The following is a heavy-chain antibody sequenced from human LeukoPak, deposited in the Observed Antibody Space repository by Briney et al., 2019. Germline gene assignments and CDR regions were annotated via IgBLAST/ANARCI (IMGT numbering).Heavy chain of an antibody. CDR2: TYYRSQWYN. D-gene: IGHD3-22*01. Sequence: SQTLSLTCAISGDSVSSNSAAWNWIRQSPSRGLEWLGRTYYRSQWYNDYAVSVKSRITINPDTSKNQFSLQLNSVTPEDTAVYYCARVGYYYDSSGYYYVWVFDYWGQGTLVTVSS. CDR3: ARVGYYYDSSGYYYVWVFDY. CDR1: GDSVSSNSAA. J-gene: IGHJ4*02. V-gene: IGHV6-1*01.